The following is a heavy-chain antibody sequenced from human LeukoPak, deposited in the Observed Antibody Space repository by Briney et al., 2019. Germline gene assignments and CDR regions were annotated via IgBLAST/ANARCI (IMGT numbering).Heavy chain of an antibody. Sequence: SETLSLTCTVSGGSISSSSYYWGWIRQPPGKGLEWIGSIYHSGSTYYNPSLKSRVTISVDTSKNQFSLKLSSVTAADTAVYYCARGYHDYGDYVGGFDYWGQGTLVTVSS. CDR1: GGSISSSSYY. CDR3: ARGYHDYGDYVGGFDY. J-gene: IGHJ4*02. CDR2: IYHSGST. D-gene: IGHD4-17*01. V-gene: IGHV4-39*07.